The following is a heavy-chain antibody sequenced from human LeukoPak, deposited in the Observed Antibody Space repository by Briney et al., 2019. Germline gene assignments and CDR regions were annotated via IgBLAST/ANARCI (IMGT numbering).Heavy chain of an antibody. CDR3: AGTDSGSYSRWFDY. J-gene: IGHJ4*02. D-gene: IGHD1-26*01. V-gene: IGHV3-48*01. CDR1: GFTFSSYS. Sequence: GGSLKLSCAASGFTFSSYSMKWVRQAPGKGLEWVSYISSSSSIIYYADSVKGRFTVSRDNAKNSLYLQMNSLRAEDTAVYYCAGTDSGSYSRWFDYWGQGTLVTVSS. CDR2: ISSSSSII.